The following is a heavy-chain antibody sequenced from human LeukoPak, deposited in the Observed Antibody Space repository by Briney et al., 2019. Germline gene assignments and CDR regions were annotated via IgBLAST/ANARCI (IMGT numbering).Heavy chain of an antibody. V-gene: IGHV4-4*07. CDR1: GGSISSYY. D-gene: IGHD3-10*01. CDR3: ARDTTTVMVQGARDSKFDY. Sequence: PSETLSLTCTVSGGSISSYYWSWIRQPAGKGLEWIGRIYTSGSTNYNPSLKSRVTMSVDTSKNQFSLKLSSVTAADTAVYYCARDTTTVMVQGARDSKFDYWGQGTLVTVSS. J-gene: IGHJ4*02. CDR2: IYTSGST.